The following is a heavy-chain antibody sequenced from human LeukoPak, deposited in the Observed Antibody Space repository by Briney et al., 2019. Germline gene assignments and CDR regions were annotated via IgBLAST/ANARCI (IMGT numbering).Heavy chain of an antibody. CDR3: AKAHPGFDY. Sequence: ASVKVSCKASGYTFNSYYMHWVRQAPGQGLEWMGIINPSGGSTSYAQKFQGRFTISRDNAKNSLFLQMNSLRAEDTAVYYCAKAHPGFDYWGQGTLVTVSS. CDR2: INPSGGST. CDR1: GYTFNSYY. V-gene: IGHV1-46*02. J-gene: IGHJ4*02.